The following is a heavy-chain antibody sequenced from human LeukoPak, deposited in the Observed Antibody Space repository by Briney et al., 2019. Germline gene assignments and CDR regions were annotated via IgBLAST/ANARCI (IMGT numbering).Heavy chain of an antibody. Sequence: GGSLRLSCAASGFTFSDYSMNWVRQAPGKGLEWISYVGISSGNTKYADSVKGRFTVSRDNSKDTLYLDMSSLRPEDTAVYFCARLAGDDDFDIWGHGTMVTVSS. CDR1: GFTFSDYS. J-gene: IGHJ3*02. V-gene: IGHV3-48*01. CDR3: ARLAGDDDFDI. CDR2: VGISSGNT. D-gene: IGHD1-26*01.